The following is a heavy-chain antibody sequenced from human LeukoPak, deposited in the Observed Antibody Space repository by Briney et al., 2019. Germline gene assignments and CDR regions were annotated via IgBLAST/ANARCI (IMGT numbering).Heavy chain of an antibody. V-gene: IGHV4-34*01. J-gene: IGHJ4*02. D-gene: IGHD1-26*01. CDR1: GGSFSGYY. CDR3: ARGWESRYFDY. CDR2: INHSGST. Sequence: PSETLSLTCAVYGGSFSGYYWSWIRQPPGKGLEWIGEINHSGSTNYNPSLKSRVTISVDTSKNQFSLKPSSVTAADTAVYYCARGWESRYFDYWGQGTLVTVSS.